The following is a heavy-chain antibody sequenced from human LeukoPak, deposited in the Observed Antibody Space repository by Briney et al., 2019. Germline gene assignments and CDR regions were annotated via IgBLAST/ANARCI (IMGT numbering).Heavy chain of an antibody. D-gene: IGHD4-17*01. J-gene: IGHJ4*02. CDR1: VFTFSSYA. Sequence: GGSLRLSCAASVFTFSSYAMSGVRQAPGKGVEWVSAISGRGGGTYYADSVKGRFTISRDNSKNTLYMKMNSLRAEDTAVYYCAKESPTDYGDYQPFGNCGQGTLVTVSS. CDR3: AKESPTDYGDYQPFGN. V-gene: IGHV3-23*01. CDR2: ISGRGGGT.